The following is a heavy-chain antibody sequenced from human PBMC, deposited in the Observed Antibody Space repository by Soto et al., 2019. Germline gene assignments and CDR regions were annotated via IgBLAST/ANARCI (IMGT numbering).Heavy chain of an antibody. CDR1: GGTFSSYA. CDR2: IIPIFGTA. J-gene: IGHJ6*02. D-gene: IGHD2-2*01. Sequence: ASVKVSCKASGGTFSSYAISWVRQAPGQGLEWMGGIIPIFGTANYAQKFQGRVTITADKSTSTAYMELSSLRSEDTAVYYCARDGGYCSSTSCYGTYYYYGMDVWGQGTTVTVFS. CDR3: ARDGGYCSSTSCYGTYYYYGMDV. V-gene: IGHV1-69*06.